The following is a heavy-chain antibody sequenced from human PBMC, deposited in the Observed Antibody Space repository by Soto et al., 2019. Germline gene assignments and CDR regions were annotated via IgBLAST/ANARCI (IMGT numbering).Heavy chain of an antibody. CDR1: GDSVSANSAA. CDR3: TRGSGDYWNHAFDI. Sequence: SQTLSLTCAISGDSVSANSAAWNWVRQSPSRGLEWLGRTYYRSEWHNDYAVSVKSRIVINPDTSKNQFSLQLNSVTPEDTAVYYCTRGSGDYWNHAFDIWGQGTMVTVSS. V-gene: IGHV6-1*01. CDR2: TYYRSEWHN. D-gene: IGHD3-22*01. J-gene: IGHJ3*02.